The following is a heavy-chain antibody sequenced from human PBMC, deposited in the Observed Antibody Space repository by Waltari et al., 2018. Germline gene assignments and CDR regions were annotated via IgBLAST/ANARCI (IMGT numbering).Heavy chain of an antibody. CDR1: GFTFSDYY. V-gene: IGHV3-11*01. CDR3: ARTLAGRRLADY. J-gene: IGHJ4*02. Sequence: QVQLVESGGGLVKPGGSLRLSCAASGFTFSDYYMSWIRRAPGKGRDWVSYIDSVRDGIYYTQSVKGRFTISRDNAKNTLYLQMNSRRVEDTAVYHCARTLAGRRLADYWGQGTLVTVSS. D-gene: IGHD3-16*01. CDR2: IDSVRDGI.